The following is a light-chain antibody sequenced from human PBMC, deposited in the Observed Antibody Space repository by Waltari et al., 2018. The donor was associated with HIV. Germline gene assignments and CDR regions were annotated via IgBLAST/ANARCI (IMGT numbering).Light chain of an antibody. CDR2: DTA. V-gene: IGKV3-20*01. Sequence: EIVLTQSPGTLSLSSGERATLSCRASQSVASNFLAWYQHKPGQSPRLLIYDTARRATGIPDRFSGSGSGTDFTLTSGRLEPEDFAVYYCQQYYRSVTFGQGTRLETK. CDR3: QQYYRSVT. CDR1: QSVASNF. J-gene: IGKJ5*01.